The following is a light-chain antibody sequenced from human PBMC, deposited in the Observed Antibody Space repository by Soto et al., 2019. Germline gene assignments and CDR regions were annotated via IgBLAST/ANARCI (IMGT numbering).Light chain of an antibody. CDR3: QQYDNIILS. V-gene: IGKV1-33*01. J-gene: IGKJ4*01. CDR1: QYIGNY. Sequence: IRLTQSPTSLSASVGDRVTITCQASQYIGNYLNWYQQKPGEAPRLLISGASNLEPGVPSRFSGGGSGADFTFILSSLQPEDVATYSCQQYDNIILSFGGGTKVEIK. CDR2: GAS.